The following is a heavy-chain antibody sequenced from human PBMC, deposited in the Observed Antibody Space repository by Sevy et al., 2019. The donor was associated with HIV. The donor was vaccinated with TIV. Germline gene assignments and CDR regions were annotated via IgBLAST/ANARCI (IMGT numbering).Heavy chain of an antibody. CDR1: GFTFSDYY. CDR3: ARGGHDYGDYATDY. Sequence: GGSLRLSCAASGFTFSDYYMSWIRQAPGKGLEWVSYIGSSSSYTNYADSVKGRFTISRDNAKNSLYLQMNSLRAEDTAVYYCARGGHDYGDYATDYWGQGTLVTVSS. CDR2: IGSSSSYT. D-gene: IGHD4-17*01. V-gene: IGHV3-11*06. J-gene: IGHJ4*02.